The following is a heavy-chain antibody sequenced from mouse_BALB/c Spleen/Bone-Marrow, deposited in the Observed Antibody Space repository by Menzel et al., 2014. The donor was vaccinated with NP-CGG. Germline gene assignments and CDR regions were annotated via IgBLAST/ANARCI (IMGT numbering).Heavy chain of an antibody. V-gene: IGHV7-3*02. CDR3: ARDDYYAMDY. CDR2: IRNKANGYTT. J-gene: IGHJ4*01. Sequence: EVMLVEPGGGLVQPGGSLRLSCATSGFTFTDYYMSWVRQPPGKALEWLGFIRNKANGYTTEYSASVKGRFTISRDNSQSILYLQMNTLRAEDSATYYCARDDYYAMDYWGQGTSVTVSS. CDR1: GFTFTDYY.